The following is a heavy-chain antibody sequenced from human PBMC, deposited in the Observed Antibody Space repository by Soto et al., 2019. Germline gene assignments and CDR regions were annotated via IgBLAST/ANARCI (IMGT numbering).Heavy chain of an antibody. CDR2: IIPIFGTA. CDR1: GGTFSSYA. Sequence: GASVKVSCKASGGTFSSYAISWVRQAPGQGLEWMGGIIPIFGTANYAQKFQGRVTITADESTSTAYMELSSLRSEDTAVYYCARLRYFDWLGDYYGMDVWGQGTTVTVSS. CDR3: ARLRYFDWLGDYYGMDV. D-gene: IGHD3-9*01. V-gene: IGHV1-69*13. J-gene: IGHJ6*02.